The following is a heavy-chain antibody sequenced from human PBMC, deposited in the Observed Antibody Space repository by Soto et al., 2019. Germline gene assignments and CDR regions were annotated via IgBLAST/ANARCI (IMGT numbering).Heavy chain of an antibody. V-gene: IGHV1-18*01. CDR2: INVYNGNT. CDR3: ARGVGSGSYYNQYNWFDP. D-gene: IGHD3-10*01. CDR1: GYTFTNYG. J-gene: IGHJ5*02. Sequence: ASVKVSCKASGYTFTNYGISWVRQAPGQGLEWMGWINVYNGNTKYAQKVQGRVTMTTDTSTSTAYMELRSLRSDDTAVYYCARGVGSGSYYNQYNWFDPWGQGTQVTSPQ.